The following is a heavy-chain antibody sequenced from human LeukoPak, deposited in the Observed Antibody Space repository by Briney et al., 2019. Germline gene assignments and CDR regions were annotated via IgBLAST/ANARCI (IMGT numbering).Heavy chain of an antibody. Sequence: GGSLRLSCAASGFTFSSYAMHWVRQAPGKGLEWVAVISYDGSNKYYADSVKGRFTISRDNSKNTLYLQMNSLRAEDTAVYYCAKDTLEGITMVREPYFDYWGQGTLVTVSS. D-gene: IGHD3-10*01. CDR2: ISYDGSNK. CDR1: GFTFSSYA. CDR3: AKDTLEGITMVREPYFDY. V-gene: IGHV3-30-3*01. J-gene: IGHJ4*02.